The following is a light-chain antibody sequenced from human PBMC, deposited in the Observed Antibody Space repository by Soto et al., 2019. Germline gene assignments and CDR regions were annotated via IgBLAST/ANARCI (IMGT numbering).Light chain of an antibody. J-gene: IGLJ1*01. CDR2: LNSDGSH. V-gene: IGLV4-69*01. Sequence: QLVLTQSPSASASLGASVKLTCTLSSGHSSYAIAWHQQQPEKGPRYLMKLNSDGSHSKGYGIPDRFSGSSSGAERYLTISSLQSEDEADYYCQTWVTGIYVFGTGTKVTVL. CDR1: SGHSSYA. CDR3: QTWVTGIYV.